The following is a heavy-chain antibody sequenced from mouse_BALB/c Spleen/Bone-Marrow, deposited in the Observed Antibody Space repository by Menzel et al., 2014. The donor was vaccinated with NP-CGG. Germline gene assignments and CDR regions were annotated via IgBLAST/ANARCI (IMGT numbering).Heavy chain of an antibody. CDR1: GYTFTSYY. CDR3: IRSAGTGFAY. V-gene: IGHV1-53*01. CDR2: INPSNGGT. J-gene: IGHJ3*01. Sequence: VQIQQSGTELVKPGASVKLSCKASGYTFTSYYMFWVKQRPGQGLEWIGEINPSNGGTVFNEKFKSKVTLTVDKSSSTAYIQLSGLTSEDSAVYYCIRSAGTGFAYWGQGTLVTVS. D-gene: IGHD3-3*01.